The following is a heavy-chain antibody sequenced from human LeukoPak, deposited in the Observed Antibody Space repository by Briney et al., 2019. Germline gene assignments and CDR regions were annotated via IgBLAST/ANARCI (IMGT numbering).Heavy chain of an antibody. CDR1: GYILTGYF. V-gene: IGHV1-2*02. Sequence: ASVKVSCKASGYILTGYFIHWVRQAPGQGLEWMGWINPASGGTNYAQKFQGRVAMTRDTSINTAYMELKSLRSDDTAVYYCAREKSDYPNWFDPWGQGTLITVSS. CDR3: AREKSDYPNWFDP. D-gene: IGHD3-10*01. J-gene: IGHJ5*02. CDR2: INPASGGT.